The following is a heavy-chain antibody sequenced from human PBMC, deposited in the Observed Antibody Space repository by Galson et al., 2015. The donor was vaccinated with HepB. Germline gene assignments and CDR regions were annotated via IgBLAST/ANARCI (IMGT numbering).Heavy chain of an antibody. CDR2: IYYSGST. D-gene: IGHD1-26*01. J-gene: IGHJ4*02. Sequence: SETLSLTCTVSGGSISSYYWSWIRQPPGKGLEWIGYIYYSGSTNYNPSLKSRVTISIDTSKNQFSLKLSSVTAADTAVYYCARRNSGSYEFDYWGQGTLVTVSS. V-gene: IGHV4-59*08. CDR3: ARRNSGSYEFDY. CDR1: GGSISSYY.